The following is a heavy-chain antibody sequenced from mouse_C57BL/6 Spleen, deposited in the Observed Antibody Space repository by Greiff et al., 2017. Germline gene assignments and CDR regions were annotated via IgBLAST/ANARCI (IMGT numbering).Heavy chain of an antibody. V-gene: IGHV1-64*01. J-gene: IGHJ2*01. Sequence: VQLQQPGAELVKPGASVKLSCKASGYTFTSYWMHWVKQRPGQGLEWIGMIHPNSGSTNYNEKFKSKATLTVDKSSSTAYMQLSSLTSEDSAVYYCEREDYSNLYFDYWGQGTTLTVSS. CDR3: EREDYSNLYFDY. CDR2: IHPNSGST. CDR1: GYTFTSYW. D-gene: IGHD2-5*01.